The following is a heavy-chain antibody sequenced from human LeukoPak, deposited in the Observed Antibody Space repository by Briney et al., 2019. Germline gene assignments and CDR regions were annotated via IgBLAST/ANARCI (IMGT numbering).Heavy chain of an antibody. D-gene: IGHD1-26*01. J-gene: IGHJ5*02. Sequence: GGSLRLSCAASGFTVSSNYMSWVRQAPGKGLEWVSVIYSGGSTYYADSVKGRFTISRDNSKNTLYLQMNSLRAEDTAVYYCAKGVRKWELLLNWFDPWGQGTLVTVSS. CDR2: IYSGGST. CDR1: GFTVSSNY. CDR3: AKGVRKWELLLNWFDP. V-gene: IGHV3-53*01.